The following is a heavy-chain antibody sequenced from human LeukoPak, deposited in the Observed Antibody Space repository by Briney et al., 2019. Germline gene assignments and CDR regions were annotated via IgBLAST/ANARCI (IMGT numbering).Heavy chain of an antibody. CDR1: GFTFSSYA. CDR3: AKDYDYVWGSYRNNWFDP. Sequence: GGSLRFSCAASGFTFSSYAMSWVRQAPGKGLEWVSAISGSGGSTYYADSAKGRFTISRDNSKNTLYLQMNSLRAEDTAVYYCAKDYDYVWGSYRNNWFDPWGQGTLVTVSS. V-gene: IGHV3-23*01. D-gene: IGHD3-16*02. J-gene: IGHJ5*02. CDR2: ISGSGGST.